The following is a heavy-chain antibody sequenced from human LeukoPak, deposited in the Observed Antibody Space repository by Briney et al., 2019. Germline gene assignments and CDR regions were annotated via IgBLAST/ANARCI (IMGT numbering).Heavy chain of an antibody. Sequence: SGGSLRLSCAASGFTFSSYSMNWVRQAPGKGLEWVSSISSSSSYIHYADSVKGRFTISRDNAKNSLYLQMNSLRAEDTAVYYCARMVGAGYWGQGTLVTVSS. CDR1: GFTFSSYS. V-gene: IGHV3-21*01. D-gene: IGHD2-8*01. CDR3: ARMVGAGY. CDR2: ISSSSSYI. J-gene: IGHJ4*02.